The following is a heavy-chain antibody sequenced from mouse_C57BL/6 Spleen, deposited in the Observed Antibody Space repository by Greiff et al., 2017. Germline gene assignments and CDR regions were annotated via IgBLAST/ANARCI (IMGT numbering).Heavy chain of an antibody. V-gene: IGHV1-85*01. Sequence: VQLQQSGPELVKPGASVKLSCKASGYTFTSYDINWVKQRPGQGLEWIGWIYPRDGSTKYNEKFKGKATLTVDTSSSTAYMELHSLTSEDSAVYFCARESYYDYDVKFAYWGQGTLVTVSA. CDR1: GYTFTSYD. CDR2: IYPRDGST. CDR3: ARESYYDYDVKFAY. D-gene: IGHD2-4*01. J-gene: IGHJ3*01.